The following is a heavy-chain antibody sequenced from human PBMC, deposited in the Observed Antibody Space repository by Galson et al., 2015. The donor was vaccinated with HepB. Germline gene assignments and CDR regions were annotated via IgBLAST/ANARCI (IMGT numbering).Heavy chain of an antibody. Sequence: SVKVSCKVSGYTLTDLSMHWVRQAPGKGLEWMGGFDPEDGETIYAQKFQGRVTMTEDTSTDTAYMELRSLRSEDSAVYYCATEIRGGGWYGVYWGQGTLVTVSS. CDR2: FDPEDGET. J-gene: IGHJ4*02. CDR1: GYTLTDLS. CDR3: ATEIRGGGWYGVY. D-gene: IGHD6-19*01. V-gene: IGHV1-24*01.